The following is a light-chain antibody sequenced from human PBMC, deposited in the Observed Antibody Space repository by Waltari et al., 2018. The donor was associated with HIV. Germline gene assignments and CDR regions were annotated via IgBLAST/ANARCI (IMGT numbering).Light chain of an antibody. J-gene: IGLJ3*02. Sequence: QSALTQPASMSAPPGQSITLTCTGSSSHVGGYDFVPWYQQYPGKAPKLMIFDVNNRPSGVSPRFSGSKSGNTASLTISELQADDEADYYCCSYTRSDTWVFGGGTKLTVL. V-gene: IGLV2-14*03. CDR3: CSYTRSDTWV. CDR1: SSHVGGYDF. CDR2: DVN.